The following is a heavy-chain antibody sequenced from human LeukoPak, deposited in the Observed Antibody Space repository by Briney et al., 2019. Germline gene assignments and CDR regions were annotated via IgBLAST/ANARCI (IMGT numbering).Heavy chain of an antibody. CDR3: ARLSRGSGSPYYFDS. CDR1: GYSISSGSY. V-gene: IGHV4-38-2*01. D-gene: IGHD3-22*01. CDR2: MYHSGST. Sequence: PSETLSLTCAVSGYSISSGSYWGWVRQPPGKGLEWIGSMYHSGSTYYNPSLESRVTISVDTSRNQFSLRLTSVTAADTAVYFCARLSRGSGSPYYFDSWGQGTLVTVSS. J-gene: IGHJ4*02.